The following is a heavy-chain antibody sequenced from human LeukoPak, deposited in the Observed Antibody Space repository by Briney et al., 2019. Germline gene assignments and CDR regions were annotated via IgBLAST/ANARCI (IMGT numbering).Heavy chain of an antibody. D-gene: IGHD3-10*01. Sequence: ASVKVSCKASGYTFTSYGISWVRQAPGQGLEWMGWISAYNGNTNYAKKLQGRVTMTTDTYTSTAYMELRSLRTEDTAVYYCARTSGGGYFDYWGQGTLVTVSS. CDR1: GYTFTSYG. V-gene: IGHV1-18*01. J-gene: IGHJ4*02. CDR3: ARTSGGGYFDY. CDR2: ISAYNGNT.